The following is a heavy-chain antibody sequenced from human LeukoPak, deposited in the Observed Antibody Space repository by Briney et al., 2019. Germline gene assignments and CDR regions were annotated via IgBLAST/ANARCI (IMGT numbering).Heavy chain of an antibody. V-gene: IGHV1-8*01. J-gene: IGHJ4*02. CDR2: MNPNSGNT. CDR1: GYTFTSYD. CDR3: ARGRGVFGGVIVEPLIDY. Sequence: ASVKVSCKASGYTFTSYDINWVRQATGQGLEWMGWMNPNSGNTGYAQKFQGRVTMTRNTSISTAYMELSSLRSEDTAVYYCARGRGVFGGVIVEPLIDYSGQGTLVTVSS. D-gene: IGHD3-16*02.